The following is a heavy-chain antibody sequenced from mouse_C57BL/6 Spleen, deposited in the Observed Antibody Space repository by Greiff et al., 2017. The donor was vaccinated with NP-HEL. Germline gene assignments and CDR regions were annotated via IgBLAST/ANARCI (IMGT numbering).Heavy chain of an antibody. CDR1: GFTFSDYG. D-gene: IGHD3-2*02. CDR3: ARRDSSGYRN. V-gene: IGHV5-17*01. Sequence: DVQLVESGGGLVKPGGSLKLSCAASGFTFSDYGMHWVRQAPEKGLEWVAYISSGSSTIYYADTVKGRFTISRDNAKNTLFLQLTSLRSEDTAMYYCARRDSSGYRNWGQGTLVTVSA. J-gene: IGHJ3*01. CDR2: ISSGSSTI.